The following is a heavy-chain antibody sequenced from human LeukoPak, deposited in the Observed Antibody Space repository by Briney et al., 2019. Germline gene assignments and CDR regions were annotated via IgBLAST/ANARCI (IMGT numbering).Heavy chain of an antibody. D-gene: IGHD4-17*01. V-gene: IGHV1-69*04. CDR1: GGTFSSYA. J-gene: IGHJ6*02. CDR3: ARLMTTVTYYYYGMDV. CDR2: IIPILGIA. Sequence: SVRVSCKASGGTFSSYAISWVRQAPGQGLEWMGRIIPILGIANYAQKFQGRVTITADKSTSTAYMELSSLRSEDTAVYYCARLMTTVTYYYYGMDVWGQGTTVTVSS.